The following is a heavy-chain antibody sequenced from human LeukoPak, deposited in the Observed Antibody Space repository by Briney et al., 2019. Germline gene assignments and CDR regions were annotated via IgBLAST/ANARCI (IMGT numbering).Heavy chain of an antibody. J-gene: IGHJ3*02. CDR1: GFTLSSYA. V-gene: IGHV3-23*01. D-gene: IGHD1-26*01. Sequence: GGSLRLSCAASGFTLSSYAMSWVRQAPGKGLQWVSGISSSGGSTYYVDSVKGRFTISTDNSKNTLYLQMNSLRAEDTAVYYCARDRPFSGSYLWRPAFDIWGQGTMVTVSS. CDR2: ISSSGGST. CDR3: ARDRPFSGSYLWRPAFDI.